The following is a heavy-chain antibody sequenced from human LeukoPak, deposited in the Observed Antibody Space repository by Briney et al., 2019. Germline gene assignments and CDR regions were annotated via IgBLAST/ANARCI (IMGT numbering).Heavy chain of an antibody. CDR2: INHSGST. CDR1: GGSFSGYD. J-gene: IGHJ6*02. V-gene: IGHV4-34*01. D-gene: IGHD2-15*01. CDR3: ARGHGGLGGMDV. Sequence: SVTVSLTCAVYGGSFSGYDWSWIRQPPGKGLEWIGEINHSGSTNYSPSLKSRVTISVDTSKNHFSLKVRSVTAADTAVYYCARGHGGLGGMDVWGQGTTVTVSS.